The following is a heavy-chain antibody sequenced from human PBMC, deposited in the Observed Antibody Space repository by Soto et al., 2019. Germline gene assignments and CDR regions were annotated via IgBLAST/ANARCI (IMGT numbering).Heavy chain of an antibody. CDR2: IYYSGST. D-gene: IGHD2-15*01. Sequence: PSETLSLTCTVSGGSISSHYGSWIRQPPGEGLEWIGYIYYSGSTNYNPSLKSRVTISVDTSKNQFSLKLSSVTAADTAVYYCARGGWSMDVWGRGTTVTVSS. CDR3: ARGGWSMDV. CDR1: GGSISSHY. J-gene: IGHJ6*02. V-gene: IGHV4-59*11.